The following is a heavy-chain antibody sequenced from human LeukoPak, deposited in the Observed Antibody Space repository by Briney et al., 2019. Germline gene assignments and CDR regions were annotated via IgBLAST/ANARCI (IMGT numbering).Heavy chain of an antibody. V-gene: IGHV4-38-2*02. D-gene: IGHD4-11*01. J-gene: IGHJ3*02. CDR2: VYHRGTT. CDR3: ARFADTNYDAFDI. Sequence: SDSLSLTCTVSGYSITSGSYWGWIRQPPGKGLEWIANVYHRGTTYYNPSLKSRLTISVDTSKNHFSLRLSSLSAADTAIYYCARFADTNYDAFDIWGQGTLVTDSS. CDR1: GYSITSGSY.